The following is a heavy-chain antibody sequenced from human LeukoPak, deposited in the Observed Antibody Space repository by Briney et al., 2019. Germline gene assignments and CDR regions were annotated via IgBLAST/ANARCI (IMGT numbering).Heavy chain of an antibody. J-gene: IGHJ5*02. CDR1: GYTFTGYH. Sequence: ASVKVSCKASGYTFTGYHMHWVRQAPGQGLEWMGWINPNGGGTNYAQDFQGRVTMTRDTSISTAYMELSGLTSDDTAVYYCARVSVPFANWFDPWGQGTLVTVSS. CDR3: ARVSVPFANWFDP. V-gene: IGHV1-2*02. D-gene: IGHD2-2*01. CDR2: INPNGGGT.